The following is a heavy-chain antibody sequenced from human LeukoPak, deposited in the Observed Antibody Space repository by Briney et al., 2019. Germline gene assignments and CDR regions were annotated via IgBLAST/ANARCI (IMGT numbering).Heavy chain of an antibody. J-gene: IGHJ4*02. CDR1: GGSFSGYY. CDR2: IYYSGST. D-gene: IGHD6-19*01. Sequence: SETLSLTCAVYGGSFSGYYWSWIRQPPGKGLEWIGYIYYSGSTNYNPSLKSRVTISVDTSKNQFSLKLSSVTAADTAVYYCAAVAGTTFDYWGQGTLVTVSS. CDR3: AAVAGTTFDY. V-gene: IGHV4-59*08.